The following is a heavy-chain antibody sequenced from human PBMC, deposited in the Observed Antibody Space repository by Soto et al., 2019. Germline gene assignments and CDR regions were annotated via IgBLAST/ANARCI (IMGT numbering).Heavy chain of an antibody. D-gene: IGHD2-2*03. V-gene: IGHV1-46*01. CDR1: GYTFTSYY. CDR3: AREGWVDIVVVPAAIESARAANYYYGMDV. J-gene: IGHJ6*02. Sequence: ASVKVSCKASGYTFTSYYMHWVRQAPGQGLEWMGIINPSGGSTSYAQKFQGRVTMTKDTSTSTVYMELSSLRSEDTAVYYCAREGWVDIVVVPAAIESARAANYYYGMDVWGQGTTVTVSS. CDR2: INPSGGST.